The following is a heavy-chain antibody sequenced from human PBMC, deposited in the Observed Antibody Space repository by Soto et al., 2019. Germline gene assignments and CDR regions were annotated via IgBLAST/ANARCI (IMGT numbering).Heavy chain of an antibody. D-gene: IGHD3-10*02. Sequence: EVQLVESGGGLVQPGGSLRLSCAVSGFTLSDHFMDWVRQAPGKGLEWVGRTKHKASSYATEYAASVKGRFTISRDDSYNSLYLQMSSLRTEDTAVYYCVAYLSYYVHWGQGTPVTVSS. CDR3: VAYLSYYVH. V-gene: IGHV3-72*01. CDR2: TKHKASSYAT. CDR1: GFTLSDHF. J-gene: IGHJ4*02.